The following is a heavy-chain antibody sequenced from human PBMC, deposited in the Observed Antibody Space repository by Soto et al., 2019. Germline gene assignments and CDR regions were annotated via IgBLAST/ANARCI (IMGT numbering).Heavy chain of an antibody. CDR1: GFTFSSYG. J-gene: IGHJ4*02. Sequence: PGGSLRLSRAASGFTFSSYGVHWVRQAPGKGLEWVSVICYSGSNKYCADSVKGRFTISRDNSKNTLYLQMNSLRAEDTAVYYCAANYIAAAGPYFDYWGQGTLVTVSS. D-gene: IGHD6-13*01. CDR3: AANYIAAAGPYFDY. CDR2: ICYSGSNK. V-gene: IGHV3-33*01.